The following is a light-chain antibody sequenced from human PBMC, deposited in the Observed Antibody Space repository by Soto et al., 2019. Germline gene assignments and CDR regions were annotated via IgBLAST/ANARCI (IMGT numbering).Light chain of an antibody. J-gene: IGLJ2*01. CDR1: TGAVTTGHY. CDR3: LLSYRGVGV. V-gene: IGLV7-46*01. CDR2: DTN. Sequence: QAVVTQEPSLTVSPGGTVTLTCGSNTGAVTTGHYPYWFQQKPGQAPRTLIYDTNNKHSWTPARFSGSLLGGKAALTLSGAQPEDEADYYCLLSYRGVGVFGGGTRSPS.